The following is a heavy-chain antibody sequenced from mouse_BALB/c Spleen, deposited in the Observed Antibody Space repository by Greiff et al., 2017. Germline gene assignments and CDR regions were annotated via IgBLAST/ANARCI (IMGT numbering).Heavy chain of an antibody. D-gene: IGHD1-1*01. J-gene: IGHJ4*01. V-gene: IGHV2-9*02. CDR3: ARGLIYYYGRGAMDY. Sequence: VKVVESGPGLVAPSQSLSITCTVSGFSLTSYGVHWVRQPPGKGLEWLGVIWAGGSTNYNSALMSRLSISKDNSKSQVFLKMNSLQTDDTAMYYCARGLIYYYGRGAMDYWGQGTSVTVSS. CDR2: IWAGGST. CDR1: GFSLTSYG.